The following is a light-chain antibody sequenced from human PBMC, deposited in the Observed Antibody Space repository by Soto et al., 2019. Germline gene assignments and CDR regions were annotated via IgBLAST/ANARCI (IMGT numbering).Light chain of an antibody. J-gene: IGKJ1*01. CDR2: GAS. V-gene: IGKV3-15*01. CDR1: LSVSSN. Sequence: EIVMTLSPATLSVSPGERATLSCRASLSVSSNLAWYQKKPGQAPRLLSYGASTRATGIPARFSGSGSGKEFTLTISGLQSEDFAVYSGQQYNNWPQTFGQGTKVEIK. CDR3: QQYNNWPQT.